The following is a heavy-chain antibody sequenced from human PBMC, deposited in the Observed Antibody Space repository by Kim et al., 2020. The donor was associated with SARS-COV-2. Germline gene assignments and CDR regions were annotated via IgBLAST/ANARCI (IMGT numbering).Heavy chain of an antibody. J-gene: IGHJ5*02. Sequence: SETLSLTCTVSGGSISSYYWSWIRQPPGKGLEWIGYIYYSGSTNYNPSLKSRVTISVDTSKNQFSLKLSSVTAADTAVYYCARATGPRDWFDPWGQGTLV. CDR2: IYYSGST. CDR1: GGSISSYY. CDR3: ARATGPRDWFDP. V-gene: IGHV4-59*01. D-gene: IGHD4-17*01.